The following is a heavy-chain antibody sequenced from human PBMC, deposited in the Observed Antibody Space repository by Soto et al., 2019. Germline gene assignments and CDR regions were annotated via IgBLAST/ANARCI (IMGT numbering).Heavy chain of an antibody. CDR2: IIPMFGTA. Sequence: QVQLVQSGAEVKKPGSSVKVSCKASGGTFSRYVISWVRQAPGQGLEWMGGIIPMFGTANYAQNFQGRLAITADGSTSTVYMELGTLRSDDTAVYYCASRTCAGACHASFYSYYGLDVWGQGTTVTVSS. V-gene: IGHV1-69*01. D-gene: IGHD2-21*02. J-gene: IGHJ6*02. CDR1: GGTFSRYV. CDR3: ASRTCAGACHASFYSYYGLDV.